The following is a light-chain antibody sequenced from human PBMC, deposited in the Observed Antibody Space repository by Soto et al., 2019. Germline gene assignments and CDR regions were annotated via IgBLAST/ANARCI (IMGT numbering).Light chain of an antibody. CDR3: SSYTTTSTLII. CDR1: SNDFASYNF. Sequence: QSALTQPASVSGSPGQSITISCNGTSNDFASYNFVSWYQHYPGKAPKLIIYEVSNRPSGVSNRFSGSKSGNTASLTISGLQAEDEADYYCSSYTTTSTLIIFGGGTKLTVL. J-gene: IGLJ2*01. CDR2: EVS. V-gene: IGLV2-14*01.